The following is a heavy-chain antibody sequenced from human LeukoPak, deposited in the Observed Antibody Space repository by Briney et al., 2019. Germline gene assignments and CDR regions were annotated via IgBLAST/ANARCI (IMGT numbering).Heavy chain of an antibody. CDR2: ISGSGGIT. D-gene: IGHD5-18*01. CDR3: AKVDTGVLRYYYFDY. J-gene: IGHJ4*02. CDR1: GFTFSSYG. V-gene: IGHV3-23*01. Sequence: GGTLRLSCAASGFTFSSYGMSWVRQAPGKGLEWVSVISGSGGITYHADSVKGRFTISRDNSKNTLYLQMNSLRAEDTAVYYCAKVDTGVLRYYYFDYWGQGTLVTVSS.